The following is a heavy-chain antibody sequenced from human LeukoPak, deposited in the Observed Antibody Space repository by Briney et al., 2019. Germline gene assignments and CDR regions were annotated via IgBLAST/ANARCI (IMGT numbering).Heavy chain of an antibody. D-gene: IGHD2-2*02. V-gene: IGHV4-59*02. J-gene: IGHJ5*02. CDR1: GGSVTDYY. CDR2: IYYTGT. Sequence: PSETLSLTCTVSGGSVTDYYWSWIRQSPGKGLEWIGYIYYTGTSYNPSLKSRVTISVDTSKNQFSLKLSSVTAADTAVYYCARDRAIPFDPWGQGTLVTVSS. CDR3: ARDRAIPFDP.